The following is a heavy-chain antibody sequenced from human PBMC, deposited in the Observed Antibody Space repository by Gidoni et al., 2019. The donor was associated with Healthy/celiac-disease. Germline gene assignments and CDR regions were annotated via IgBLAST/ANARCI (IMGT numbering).Heavy chain of an antibody. V-gene: IGHV3-23*01. CDR2: SSGSGGST. CDR1: GFPFSSYA. D-gene: IGHD3-16*01. CDR3: AGGLYSLSPHDAFDI. J-gene: IGHJ3*02. Sequence: EVQLLESGGGLVQPGGSLRLSFPASGFPFSSYAMSWVRQAPGKGLEWVSASSGSGGSTYYADSVKGRFTISRDNSKNTLYLQMNSLRAEDTAVYYCAGGLYSLSPHDAFDIWGQGTMVTVSS.